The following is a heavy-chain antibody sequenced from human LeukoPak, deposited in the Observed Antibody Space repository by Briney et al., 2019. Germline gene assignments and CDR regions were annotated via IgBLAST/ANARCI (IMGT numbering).Heavy chain of an antibody. J-gene: IGHJ5*02. CDR1: GYTFTSYG. CDR2: ISAYNGNT. V-gene: IGHV1-18*01. Sequence: ASVKVSCKASGYTFTSYGISWVRQAPGEGLEWMGWISAYNGNTNYAQKPQGRVTMTTDTSTSTAYMELRSLRSDDTAVYYCARGRRYCSSTSCYNWFDPWGQGTLVTVSS. CDR3: ARGRRYCSSTSCYNWFDP. D-gene: IGHD2-2*01.